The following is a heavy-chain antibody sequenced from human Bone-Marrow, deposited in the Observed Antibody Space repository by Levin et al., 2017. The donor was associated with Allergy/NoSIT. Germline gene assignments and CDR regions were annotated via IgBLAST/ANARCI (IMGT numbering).Heavy chain of an antibody. CDR3: AILPDY. CDR1: GFTFSSFA. D-gene: IGHD1-26*01. Sequence: GGSLRLSCAASGFTFSSFAMYWVRQAPGKGLEWVALISFDGSNEYYADSVKGRFTISRDNSKNTLYLQMNSLRAGDTAVYYCAILPDYWGQGTLVTVSS. CDR2: ISFDGSNE. V-gene: IGHV3-30-3*01. J-gene: IGHJ4*02.